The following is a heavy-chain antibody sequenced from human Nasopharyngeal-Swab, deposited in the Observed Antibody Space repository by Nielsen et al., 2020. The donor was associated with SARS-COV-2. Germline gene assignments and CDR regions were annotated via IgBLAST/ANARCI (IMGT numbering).Heavy chain of an antibody. D-gene: IGHD5-24*01. J-gene: IGHJ4*02. Sequence: GEALKISCKGSGYSFTTYWIGWVRQMPGKGLEWVGVIYPGDSDTRYSPSFQGQVTISADNSISTAYLQWSSLKASDTAMYYCARQALGRDGYINPDYWGQGTLVTVSS. CDR1: GYSFTTYW. V-gene: IGHV5-51*01. CDR3: ARQALGRDGYINPDY. CDR2: IYPGDSDT.